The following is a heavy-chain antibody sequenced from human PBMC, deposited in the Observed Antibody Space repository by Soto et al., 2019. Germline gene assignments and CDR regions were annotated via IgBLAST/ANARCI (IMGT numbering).Heavy chain of an antibody. CDR3: ARRYGASFDY. J-gene: IGHJ4*02. V-gene: IGHV4-59*01. CDR2: IYYSGST. D-gene: IGHD4-17*01. Sequence: SETLSLTCTVSGCSISSYYWSWIRQPPGKGLEWIGYIYYSGSTNYNPSLKSRVTISVDTSKNQFSLKLSSVTAADAAVYYCARRYGASFDYWGQGTLVTVSS. CDR1: GCSISSYY.